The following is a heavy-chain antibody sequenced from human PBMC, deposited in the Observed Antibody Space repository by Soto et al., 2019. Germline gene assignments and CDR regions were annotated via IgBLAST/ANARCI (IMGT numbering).Heavy chain of an antibody. D-gene: IGHD3-3*01. J-gene: IGHJ5*02. CDR2: ISAYNGNT. CDR1: GYTFTSYG. CDR3: ARAPRYYDFWSGYYSPWFDP. Sequence: ASVKVSCKASGYTFTSYGISWVRQAPGQGLEWMGWISAYNGNTNYAQKLQGRVTMTTDTSTSTAYMELRSLRSDDTAVYYCARAPRYYDFWSGYYSPWFDPWGQGTLVTVSS. V-gene: IGHV1-18*01.